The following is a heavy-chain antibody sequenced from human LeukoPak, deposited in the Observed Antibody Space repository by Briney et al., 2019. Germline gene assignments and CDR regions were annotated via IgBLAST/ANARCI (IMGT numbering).Heavy chain of an antibody. J-gene: IGHJ4*02. CDR3: AKPLSSGRGYYFDY. CDR1: GFTFSSYG. CDR2: ISSSSSTI. D-gene: IGHD6-19*01. Sequence: GGSLRLSCAASGFTFSSYGMTWVRQAPGKGLEWVSYISSSSSTIYYADSVKGRFTISRDNAKNSLYLQLNSLRAEDTAVYYCAKPLSSGRGYYFDYWGQGTLVTVSS. V-gene: IGHV3-48*01.